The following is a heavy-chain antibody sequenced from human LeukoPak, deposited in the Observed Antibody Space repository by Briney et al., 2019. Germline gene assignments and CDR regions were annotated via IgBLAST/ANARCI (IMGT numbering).Heavy chain of an antibody. V-gene: IGHV3-21*01. Sequence: GGSLRLSCAASGFTFSSYSMNWVRQAPGKGLEWVSSISSSSSYIYYADSVKGRFTISRDNAKNSLYLQMNRLRAEDTAVYYCAREVNSITMVRGVLNAFDIWGQGTMVTVSS. J-gene: IGHJ3*02. CDR2: ISSSSSYI. D-gene: IGHD3-10*01. CDR1: GFTFSSYS. CDR3: AREVNSITMVRGVLNAFDI.